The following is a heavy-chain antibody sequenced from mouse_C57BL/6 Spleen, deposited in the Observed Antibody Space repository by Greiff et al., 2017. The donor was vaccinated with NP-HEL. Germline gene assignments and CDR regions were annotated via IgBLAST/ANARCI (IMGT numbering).Heavy chain of an antibody. J-gene: IGHJ2*01. CDR2: IDPSDSET. CDR1: GYTFTSYW. V-gene: IGHV1-52*01. Sequence: QVQLQQPGAELVRPGSSVKLSCKASGYTFTSYWMHWVKQRPIQGLEWIGNIDPSDSETHYNQKFKDKATLTVDESSSTAYMQLSSLTSEDSAVYYCARDDYYGPLDYWGQGTTLTVSS. D-gene: IGHD1-1*01. CDR3: ARDDYYGPLDY.